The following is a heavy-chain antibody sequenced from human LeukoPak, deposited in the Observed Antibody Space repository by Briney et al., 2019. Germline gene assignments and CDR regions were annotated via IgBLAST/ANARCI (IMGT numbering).Heavy chain of an antibody. CDR2: IIAYNDNT. Sequence: ASVKVSCKASGYTFTNYDISWVRQAPGQGLEWMGWIIAYNDNTNYAQKLQGRVTMTTDTSTSTAYMELRSLRSDDTAVYYCAREHSGSYSQPLDYFDYWGQGTLVTVSS. J-gene: IGHJ4*02. D-gene: IGHD1-26*01. CDR1: GYTFTNYD. CDR3: AREHSGSYSQPLDYFDY. V-gene: IGHV1-18*01.